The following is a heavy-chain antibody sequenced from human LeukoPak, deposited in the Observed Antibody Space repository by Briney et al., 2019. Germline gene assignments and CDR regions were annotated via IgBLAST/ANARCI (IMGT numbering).Heavy chain of an antibody. Sequence: SETLSLTCTVSGGSISSSPYYWSWIRQPPGKGLEWLGEINHSGTTNYNPSLESRLTISVDTSKNQFSLNLSSVAAADTAVYYCARRSAPIYCSYASCYEIDYWGQGTLVTVSS. D-gene: IGHD2-2*01. CDR3: ARRSAPIYCSYASCYEIDY. J-gene: IGHJ4*02. V-gene: IGHV4-39*07. CDR2: INHSGTT. CDR1: GGSISSSPYY.